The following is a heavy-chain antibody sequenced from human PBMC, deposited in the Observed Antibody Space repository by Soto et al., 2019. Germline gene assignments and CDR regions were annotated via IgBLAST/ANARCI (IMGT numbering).Heavy chain of an antibody. CDR2: INPSGGST. Sequence: ASVKVSCKASGYTFTSYYMHWVRQAPGQGLEWMGIINPSGGSTSYAQKFQGRVTMTRDTSTSTVYMELSSLRSEDTAVYYCARSPAECGGDCYSADYWGQGTLVTVSS. D-gene: IGHD2-21*02. J-gene: IGHJ4*02. CDR3: ARSPAECGGDCYSADY. V-gene: IGHV1-46*01. CDR1: GYTFTSYY.